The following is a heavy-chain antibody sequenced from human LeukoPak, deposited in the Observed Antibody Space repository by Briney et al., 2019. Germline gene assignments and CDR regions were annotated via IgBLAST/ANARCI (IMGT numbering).Heavy chain of an antibody. V-gene: IGHV4-34*01. CDR3: VRAYDY. Sequence: SETLSLTCAVYGGSFSGSNWSWIRQPPGKGLEWIGEIYNSGSTIYNPSLRSRVTISVDTSKNQFSLNLISVTAADTAVYYCVRAYDYWGQGTLVTVSS. CDR2: IYNSGST. CDR1: GGSFSGSN. J-gene: IGHJ4*02.